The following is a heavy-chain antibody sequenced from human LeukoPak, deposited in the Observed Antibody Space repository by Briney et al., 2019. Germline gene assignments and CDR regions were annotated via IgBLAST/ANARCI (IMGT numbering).Heavy chain of an antibody. CDR1: GGSMSPYY. V-gene: IGHV4-4*07. D-gene: IGHD3-22*01. J-gene: IGHJ6*02. CDR3: ARDCHYYDCSDYPYGMDV. Sequence: SETLSLTCTVSGGSMSPYYWSWFRQSAGKGLEWIGRISTFLNTNYNPSPKSRVTISIDTSKNQFSLKLSSVTAADTAVYYCARDCHYYDCSDYPYGMDVWGQGTTATVSS. CDR2: ISTFLNT.